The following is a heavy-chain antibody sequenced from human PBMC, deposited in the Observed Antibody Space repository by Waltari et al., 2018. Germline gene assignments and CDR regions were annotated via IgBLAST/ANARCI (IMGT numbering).Heavy chain of an antibody. D-gene: IGHD6-13*01. J-gene: IGHJ4*02. CDR2: ISSRDGTM. CDR1: GFTFWSYK. Sequence: EVQLMESGGGLVQPGGSLRLSCAASGFTFWSYKMNWVRQAPWTGVGVDSDISSRDGTMFYAESGKGRFTISRDNAKGALYLQMNSTRAEDTAVYYCARDLPAGDIDYWGQGTLVTVSS. CDR3: ARDLPAGDIDY. V-gene: IGHV3-48*03.